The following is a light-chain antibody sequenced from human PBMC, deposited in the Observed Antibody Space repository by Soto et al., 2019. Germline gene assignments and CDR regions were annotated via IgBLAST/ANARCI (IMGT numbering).Light chain of an antibody. CDR1: QSVSIN. Sequence: TQSPAALSVAPGARSTLSCGASQSVSINLAWYQQKPGQTPRLLIYAASTRATGIPARFSGSGSGTDFNLTITSLQSEDFAVYYCQQYYQWPRTFGQGTKVDI. J-gene: IGKJ1*01. V-gene: IGKV3D-15*01. CDR2: AAS. CDR3: QQYYQWPRT.